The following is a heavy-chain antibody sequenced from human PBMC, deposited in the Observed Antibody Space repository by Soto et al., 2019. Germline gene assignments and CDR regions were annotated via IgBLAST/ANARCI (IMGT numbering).Heavy chain of an antibody. Sequence: SETLSLTCTVSGGSISSGDYYWSWIRQPPGKGLEWIGYIYYSGSTYYNPSLKSRVTISVDTSKNQFSLKLSSVTAADTAVYYCARFTYGDYVWFDPWGQGTLVTVSS. J-gene: IGHJ5*02. V-gene: IGHV4-30-4*01. CDR3: ARFTYGDYVWFDP. D-gene: IGHD4-17*01. CDR2: IYYSGST. CDR1: GGSISSGDYY.